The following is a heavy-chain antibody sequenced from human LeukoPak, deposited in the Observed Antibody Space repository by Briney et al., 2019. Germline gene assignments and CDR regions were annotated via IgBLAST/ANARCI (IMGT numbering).Heavy chain of an antibody. D-gene: IGHD1-26*01. CDR1: GFTFSSYG. J-gene: IGHJ4*02. CDR3: AASSLVGATAFDY. V-gene: IGHV3-30*02. CDR2: IRYDGSNK. Sequence: GGSLRLSCAASGFTFSSYGMHWVRQAPGKGLEWVAYIRYDGSNKYYADSVKGRFTISRDISKNTLYLQMNSLRSEDTAVYYCAASSLVGATAFDYWGQGTLVTVSS.